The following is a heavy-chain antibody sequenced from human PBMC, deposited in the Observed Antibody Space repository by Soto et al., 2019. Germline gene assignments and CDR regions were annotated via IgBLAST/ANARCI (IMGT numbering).Heavy chain of an antibody. Sequence: GESLKISCKGSGYSFSSYWISWVRQTSGKGLEWMGRIDPSDSYTDYSPSFRGHVTISVDKSISTAYLQWNSLKASDTAIYYCARRQDNTDYTFDYWGHGTLVTVSS. CDR1: GYSFSSYW. V-gene: IGHV5-10-1*01. CDR3: ARRQDNTDYTFDY. J-gene: IGHJ5*01. D-gene: IGHD3-16*01. CDR2: IDPSDSYT.